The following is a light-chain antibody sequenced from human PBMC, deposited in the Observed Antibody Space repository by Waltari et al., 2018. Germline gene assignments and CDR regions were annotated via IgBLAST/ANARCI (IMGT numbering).Light chain of an antibody. CDR1: QGISSY. J-gene: IGKJ5*01. V-gene: IGKV1-9*01. Sequence: DIQLTQSPSFLSASVGDRVTITCRASQGISSYLAWYQQKPGKAPKLLIYAASPLQSGVPSRFSGSGSGTEFTLTISSLQPEDFETYYCQHLNSYPITFGQGTRLEIK. CDR2: AAS. CDR3: QHLNSYPIT.